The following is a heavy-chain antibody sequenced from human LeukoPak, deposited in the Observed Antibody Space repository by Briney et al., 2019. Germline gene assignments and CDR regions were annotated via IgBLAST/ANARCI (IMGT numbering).Heavy chain of an antibody. V-gene: IGHV3-48*03. CDR2: MSGRGTTI. Sequence: GGSLRLSCAASGLTFSNYAMNWVRQAPGKGLEWVSYMSGRGTTIKYADSVKGRFTISRDNAKNSLYLQMNSLRAEDTAVYYCARDGDSGWYTHWGQGTLVTVSS. CDR3: ARDGDSGWYTH. CDR1: GLTFSNYA. J-gene: IGHJ4*02. D-gene: IGHD6-19*01.